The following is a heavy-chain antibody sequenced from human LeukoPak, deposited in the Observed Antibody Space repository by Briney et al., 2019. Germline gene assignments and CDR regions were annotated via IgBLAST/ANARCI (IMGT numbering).Heavy chain of an antibody. CDR3: ARGWVVAANTFDY. D-gene: IGHD2-15*01. CDR1: GGSFSGYY. CDR2: INHSGST. Sequence: SETLSLTCAVYGGSFSGYYWSWIRQPPGKGLEWIGEINHSGSTNYNPSLKSRVTISVDTSKNQFSLELSSVTAADTAVYYCARGWVVAANTFDYWGQGTLVTVSS. V-gene: IGHV4-34*01. J-gene: IGHJ4*02.